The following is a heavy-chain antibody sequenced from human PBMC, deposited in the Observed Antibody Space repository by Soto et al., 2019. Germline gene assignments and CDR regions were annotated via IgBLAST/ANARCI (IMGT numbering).Heavy chain of an antibody. CDR2: INHSGST. CDR3: ARASGSSGGCDY. J-gene: IGHJ4*02. V-gene: IGHV4-34*01. Sequence: QVQLQQWGAGLLKPSETLSLTCAVYGGSFSGYYWSWIRQPPGKGLEWIGEINHSGSTNYNPSLKSRVTISVDTSKNQFSLKLSSVTAADTAVYYCARASGSSGGCDYWGQGTLVTVSS. CDR1: GGSFSGYY. D-gene: IGHD6-6*01.